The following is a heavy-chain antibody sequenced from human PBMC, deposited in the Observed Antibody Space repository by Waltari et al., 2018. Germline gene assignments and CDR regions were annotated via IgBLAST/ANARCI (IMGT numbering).Heavy chain of an antibody. D-gene: IGHD2-2*01. CDR3: ARSPAPAARLSMDV. CDR2: LYYSGST. J-gene: IGHJ6*02. V-gene: IGHV4-59*01. CDR1: GGSISSYY. Sequence: QVQLQESGPGLVKPSETLSLTCTVSGGSISSYYWSWIRQPPGKGLEWIGYLYYSGSTNYNPSLKSRVTISVDTSKNQFSLKLSSVTAADTAVYYCARSPAPAARLSMDVWGQGTTVTVSS.